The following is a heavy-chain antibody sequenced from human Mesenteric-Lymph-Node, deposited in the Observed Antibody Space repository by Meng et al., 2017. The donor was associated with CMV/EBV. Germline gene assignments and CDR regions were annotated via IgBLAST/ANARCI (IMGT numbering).Heavy chain of an antibody. Sequence: GESLKISCAASGFTFSSYWMHWVRQAPGKGLVWVSRINSDGSITSYADSVKGRFTISRDNAKNTLYLQMNSLRAEDTALYYCARATYYYDSSGYKITYYFDYWGQGTLVIVSS. CDR3: ARATYYYDSSGYKITYYFDY. J-gene: IGHJ4*02. CDR1: GFTFSSYW. D-gene: IGHD3-22*01. CDR2: INSDGSIT. V-gene: IGHV3-74*01.